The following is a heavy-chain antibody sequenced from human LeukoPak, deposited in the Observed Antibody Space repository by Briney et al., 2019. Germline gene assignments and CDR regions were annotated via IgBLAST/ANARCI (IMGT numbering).Heavy chain of an antibody. CDR3: ARDSSGWSPLDS. Sequence: ASVKVSCKASGYTFTGYYMHWVRQAPGQGLEWMGWINPNSGGTNYAQKFQGRVTVTRDTSISTAYMELSSLRSDDTAIYYCARDSSGWSPLDSWGQGTLVTVSS. J-gene: IGHJ4*02. CDR1: GYTFTGYY. D-gene: IGHD6-19*01. V-gene: IGHV1-2*02. CDR2: INPNSGGT.